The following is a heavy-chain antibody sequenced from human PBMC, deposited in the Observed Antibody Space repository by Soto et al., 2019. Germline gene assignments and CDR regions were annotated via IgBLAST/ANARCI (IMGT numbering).Heavy chain of an antibody. Sequence: PGGSLRLACAASGFTVSSNYMSWVRQAPGKGLEWVSVIYSGGSTYYADSVKGRFTTSRDNSKNTLYLQMNSLRAEDTAVYYCARTMVRGVIAYFDYWGQRTLVIGSS. CDR3: ARTMVRGVIAYFDY. V-gene: IGHV3-66*01. CDR2: IYSGGST. D-gene: IGHD3-10*01. CDR1: GFTVSSNY. J-gene: IGHJ4*02.